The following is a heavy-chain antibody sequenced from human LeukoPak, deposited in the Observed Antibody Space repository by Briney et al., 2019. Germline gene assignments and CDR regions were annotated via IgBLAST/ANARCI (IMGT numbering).Heavy chain of an antibody. J-gene: IGHJ2*01. D-gene: IGHD6-25*01. CDR1: GYSISSGYY. Sequence: SETLSLTCTVSGYSISSGYYWGWIRQPPGKGLEWIGSIYHSGSTYYNPSLKSRATISVDTSKNQFSLKLSSVTAADTAVYYCARDSASPDLWGRGTLVTVSS. V-gene: IGHV4-38-2*02. CDR3: ARDSASPDL. CDR2: IYHSGST.